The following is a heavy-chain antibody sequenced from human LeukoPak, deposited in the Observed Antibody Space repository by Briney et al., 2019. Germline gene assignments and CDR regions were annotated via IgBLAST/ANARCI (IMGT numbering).Heavy chain of an antibody. D-gene: IGHD2-15*01. J-gene: IGHJ5*02. Sequence: GGSLRLSCAVSGFTFADYGMSWVRQAPGKGLVWVSRINSDGSSTSYADSVKGRFTISRDNAKNTLYLQMNSLRAEDTAVYYCARVYCSGGSCRNWFDPWGQGTLVTVSS. V-gene: IGHV3-74*01. CDR3: ARVYCSGGSCRNWFDP. CDR2: INSDGSST. CDR1: GFTFADYG.